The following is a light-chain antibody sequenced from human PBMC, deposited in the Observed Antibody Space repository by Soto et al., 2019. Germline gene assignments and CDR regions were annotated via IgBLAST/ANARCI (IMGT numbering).Light chain of an antibody. Sequence: EIVLTQSPATLSLSPGERATLSCRASQSVSSYLAWYQQKPGQAPRLLIYDASNRATGIPARFSGSGSGTDFTLTIISLEPEDFAVYYCQQRSNWRTFGQGTKLEIK. CDR3: QQRSNWRT. J-gene: IGKJ2*01. CDR1: QSVSSY. CDR2: DAS. V-gene: IGKV3-11*01.